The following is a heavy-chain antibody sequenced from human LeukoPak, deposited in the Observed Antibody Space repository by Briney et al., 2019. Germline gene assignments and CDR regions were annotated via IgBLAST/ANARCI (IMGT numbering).Heavy chain of an antibody. CDR2: ISYTGST. CDR1: GGSISSSSFY. Sequence: PSETLSLTCSVSGGSISSSSFYWGWIRQPPGKGLEWIGSISYTGSTYYNPSLKSRVTISVDTSKNQFSLRLNSVTAADTAVYYCARRYGSGSYYNSRRPHNWFDPWGQGTLVTVSS. J-gene: IGHJ5*02. CDR3: ARRYGSGSYYNSRRPHNWFDP. D-gene: IGHD3-10*01. V-gene: IGHV4-39*01.